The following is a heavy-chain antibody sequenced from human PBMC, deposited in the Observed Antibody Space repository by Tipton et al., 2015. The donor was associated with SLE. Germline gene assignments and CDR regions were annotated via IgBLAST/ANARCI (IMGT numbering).Heavy chain of an antibody. CDR1: GFTFSGYS. CDR2: ISSSSSTI. CDR3: ASRSIAVAGSYGMDV. Sequence: GSLRLSCAASGFTFSGYSMNWVRQAPGKGLEWVSYISSSSSTIYYADSVKGRFTISRDNAKNSLYLQMNSLRAEDTAVYYCASRSIAVAGSYGMDVWGQGTTVTVSS. J-gene: IGHJ6*02. V-gene: IGHV3-48*04. D-gene: IGHD6-19*01.